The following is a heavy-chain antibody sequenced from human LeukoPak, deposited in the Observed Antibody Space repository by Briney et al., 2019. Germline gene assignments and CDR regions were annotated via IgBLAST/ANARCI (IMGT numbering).Heavy chain of an antibody. V-gene: IGHV3-23*01. CDR1: GFTLSTYA. D-gene: IGHD4-17*01. CDR2: ISGSGRNT. CDR3: AKGRNDYGDAALNY. J-gene: IGHJ4*02. Sequence: QPAGPLRLSCTASGFTLSTYAYSWVRQPPRKGMGRVSSISGSGRNTYYAASVKGRFTISRDNSKKTLYLQMNSLRAEDTAGYYCAKGRNDYGDAALNYWGQGTLVTVSS.